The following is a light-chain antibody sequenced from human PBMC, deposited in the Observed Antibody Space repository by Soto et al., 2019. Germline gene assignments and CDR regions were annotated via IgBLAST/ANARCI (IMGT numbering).Light chain of an antibody. CDR2: WAS. CDR3: QQYLSIPRT. J-gene: IGKJ1*01. CDR1: QSLLYSSNNKNY. Sequence: DVVMTQSPDSLAVSLGERATINCKSSQSLLYSSNNKNYLAWYQRKPGQPPNLLIYWASTRESGVPDRFSGSGSGTDFTLTISSLQAEDVAVYYCQQYLSIPRTFGQGTKVEIK. V-gene: IGKV4-1*01.